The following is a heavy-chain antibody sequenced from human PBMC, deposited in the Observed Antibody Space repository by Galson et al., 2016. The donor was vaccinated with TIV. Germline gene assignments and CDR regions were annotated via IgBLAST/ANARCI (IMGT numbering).Heavy chain of an antibody. D-gene: IGHD2-21*01. CDR2: IRSSSSYK. J-gene: IGHJ6*02. CDR1: GFTFSSYT. CDR3: ARDIFPYYGMDV. V-gene: IGHV3-21*01. Sequence: LRLSCAASGFTFSSYTMTWVRQAPGKGLEWVSSIRSSSSYKSYADSVKGRFTIFRDNAKNSLYLQMNSLRAEDTSVYYCARDIFPYYGMDVWGQGTTVTVSS.